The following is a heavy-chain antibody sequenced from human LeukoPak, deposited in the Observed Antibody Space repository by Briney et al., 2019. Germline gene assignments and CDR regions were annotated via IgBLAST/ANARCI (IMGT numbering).Heavy chain of an antibody. Sequence: GGSLRLSCAASGFTFSSYGMHWVRQAPGKGLERVAVISYDGSNKYYADSVKGRFTIPRDNSKNTLYLQMNSLRAEDTAVYYCAKERSQGYDFWSGYYTGMADYWGQGTLVTVSS. D-gene: IGHD3-3*01. V-gene: IGHV3-30*18. J-gene: IGHJ4*02. CDR3: AKERSQGYDFWSGYYTGMADY. CDR2: ISYDGSNK. CDR1: GFTFSSYG.